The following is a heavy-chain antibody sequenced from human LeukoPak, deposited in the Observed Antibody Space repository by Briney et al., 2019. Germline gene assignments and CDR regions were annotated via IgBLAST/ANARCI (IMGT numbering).Heavy chain of an antibody. J-gene: IGHJ4*02. CDR3: ALNGDS. D-gene: IGHD2-8*01. CDR1: GASLRGDYYS. Sequence: SETLSLICTVSGASLRGDYYSWTWIRRPPGRGLEWIGNIHHSGGTNYNPSLKSRVTISMDTSKNQFSLRLTSVTTADTAMYYCALNGDSWGQGNLVTVSS. CDR2: IHHSGGT. V-gene: IGHV4-61*01.